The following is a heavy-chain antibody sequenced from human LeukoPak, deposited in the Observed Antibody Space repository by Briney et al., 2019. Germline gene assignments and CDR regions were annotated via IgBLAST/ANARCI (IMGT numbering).Heavy chain of an antibody. CDR1: GFTFSSYG. CDR3: ARPRSSGRDYPFDY. CDR2: ISYDGSNK. Sequence: GRSLRLSCAASGFTFSSYGMHWVRQAPGKGLEWVAVISYDGSNKYYADSVKGRFTISRDNSKNTLYLQMNSLRAEDTAVYYCARPRSSGRDYPFDYWGQGTLVTVSS. D-gene: IGHD6-19*01. V-gene: IGHV3-30*03. J-gene: IGHJ4*02.